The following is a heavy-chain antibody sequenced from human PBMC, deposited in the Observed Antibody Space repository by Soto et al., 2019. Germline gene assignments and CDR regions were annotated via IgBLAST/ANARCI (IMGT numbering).Heavy chain of an antibody. CDR2: INHSGST. Sequence: SETLSLTCSVYGGSFSVYYWSWIRQPPGKGLEWIGEINHSGSTNYNPSLKSRVTISVDTSKNQFSLKLSSVTAADTAVYYCARVPYYYDSSGPTGAFDIWGQGTMVTVSS. CDR3: ARVPYYYDSSGPTGAFDI. V-gene: IGHV4-34*01. D-gene: IGHD3-22*01. CDR1: GGSFSVYY. J-gene: IGHJ3*02.